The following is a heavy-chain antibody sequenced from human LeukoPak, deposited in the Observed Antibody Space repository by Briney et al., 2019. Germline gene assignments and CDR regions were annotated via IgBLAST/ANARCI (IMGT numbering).Heavy chain of an antibody. V-gene: IGHV4-30-4*08. J-gene: IGHJ6*03. Sequence: SETLSLTCTVSGDSISSGDYYWSWIRQPPGKGLEWIGYIYNSGSTYYNPSLKSRVTISADTSKNQFSLKLSSVTAADTAVYYCARGTGYYYYMDGWGKGTTVTVSS. D-gene: IGHD3-10*01. CDR3: ARGTGYYYYMDG. CDR1: GDSISSGDYY. CDR2: IYNSGST.